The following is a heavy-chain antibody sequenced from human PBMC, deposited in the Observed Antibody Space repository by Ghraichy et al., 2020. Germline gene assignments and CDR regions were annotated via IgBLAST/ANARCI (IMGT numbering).Heavy chain of an antibody. CDR3: AGGGSSKFDPVDL. D-gene: IGHD2-2*01. J-gene: IGHJ5*02. V-gene: IGHV4-61*02. CDR2: IYFRGTT. CDR1: GGSITNENYY. Sequence: SETLSLTCTVSGGSITNENYYYNWIRQPAGKGLEWIGRIYFRGTTNYEPSLKNRVTISLDTSNNQFSLEVTSVTAADTAVYFCAGGGSSKFDPVDLWGQGTLVAVS.